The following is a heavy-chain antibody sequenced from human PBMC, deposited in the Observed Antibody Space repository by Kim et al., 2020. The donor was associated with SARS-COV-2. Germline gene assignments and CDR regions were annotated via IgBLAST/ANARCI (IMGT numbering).Heavy chain of an antibody. CDR1: GGSISNHF. CDR2: IYDNGGT. J-gene: IGHJ3*02. V-gene: IGHV4-4*09. Sequence: SETLSLTCTVSGGSISNHFWTWIRQSPGKGLEWIGYIYDNGGTTYNPSLRSRVTISVDTSKNQVSLRLSSVTAADTALYYCATTPRYEVVTERDMRCAFDIWGQGAMVTVSS. D-gene: IGHD3-9*01. CDR3: ATTPRYEVVTERDMRCAFDI.